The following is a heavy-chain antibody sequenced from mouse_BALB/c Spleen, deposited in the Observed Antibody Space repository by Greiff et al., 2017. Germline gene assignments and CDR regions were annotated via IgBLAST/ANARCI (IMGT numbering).Heavy chain of an antibody. CDR1: GFTFSSYA. V-gene: IGHV5-6-5*01. CDR2: ISSGGST. D-gene: IGHD2-4*01. Sequence: DVKLVESGGGLVKPGGSLKLSCAASGFTFSSYAMSWVRQTPEKRLEWVASISSGGSTYYPDSVKGRFTISRDNARNILYLQMSSLRSEDTAMYYCARGRVITDYYAMDYWGQGTSVTVSS. CDR3: ARGRVITDYYAMDY. J-gene: IGHJ4*01.